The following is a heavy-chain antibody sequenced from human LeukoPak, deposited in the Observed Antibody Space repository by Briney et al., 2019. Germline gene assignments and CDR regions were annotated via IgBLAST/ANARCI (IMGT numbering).Heavy chain of an antibody. CDR2: INPNSGGT. CDR3: ARAVLGFSSGWLRGVPNYFDY. V-gene: IGHV1-2*02. J-gene: IGHJ4*02. CDR1: GYTFTGYY. Sequence: ASVKVSCKASGYTFTGYYMHWVRQAPGQGLEWMGWINPNSGGTNYAQKFQGRVTMTRDTSISTAYMELSRLRSDDTAVYYCARAVLGFSSGWLRGVPNYFDYWGQGTLVTVSS. D-gene: IGHD6-19*01.